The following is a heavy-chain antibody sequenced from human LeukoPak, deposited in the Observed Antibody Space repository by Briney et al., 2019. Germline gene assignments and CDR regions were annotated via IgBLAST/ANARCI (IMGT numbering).Heavy chain of an antibody. CDR1: GYTLTDYY. Sequence: ASVKVSCRASGYTLTDYYMHWVRQAPGQGLEWMGCTDPDSGGTKSAQRFQGRVTMTRDTSITTVYMELIRLRSDDTAVYYCAREYYDTSGSKYAFDIWGQGTMVTVSS. V-gene: IGHV1-2*02. CDR3: AREYYDTSGSKYAFDI. J-gene: IGHJ3*02. CDR2: TDPDSGGT. D-gene: IGHD3-22*01.